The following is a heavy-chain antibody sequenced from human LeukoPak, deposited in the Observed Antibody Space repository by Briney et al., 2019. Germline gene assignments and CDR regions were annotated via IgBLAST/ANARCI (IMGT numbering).Heavy chain of an antibody. CDR2: IYYSGST. CDR3: ARVLDCGGDCYPNYWYFDL. CDR1: GGSISSYY. D-gene: IGHD2-21*02. J-gene: IGHJ2*01. V-gene: IGHV4-59*08. Sequence: SETLSLTCTVSGGSISSYYWSWIRQSPGKGLEWIGYIYYSGSTNYSPSLKSRVTISVDTSKNQFSLKLSSVTAADTAVYYCARVLDCGGDCYPNYWYFDLWGRGTLVTVSP.